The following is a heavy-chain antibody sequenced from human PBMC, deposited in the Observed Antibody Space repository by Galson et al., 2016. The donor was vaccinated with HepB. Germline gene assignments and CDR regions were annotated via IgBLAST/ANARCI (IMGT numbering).Heavy chain of an antibody. D-gene: IGHD2-2*01. CDR2: INPSGGSP. Sequence: SVKVSCKASGYTFSSYYMHWVRQAPGQGPEWMGIINPSGGSPSYAQKFQGRVTMIRDTSTSTVYMELSSLRSEDTAVYYCARGGLTRGPQRPGGFDIWGQGTMVTVSS. V-gene: IGHV1-46*01. CDR3: ARGGLTRGPQRPGGFDI. J-gene: IGHJ3*02. CDR1: GYTFSSYY.